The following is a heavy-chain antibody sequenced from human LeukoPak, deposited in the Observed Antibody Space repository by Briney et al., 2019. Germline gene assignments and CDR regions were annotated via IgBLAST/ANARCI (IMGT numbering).Heavy chain of an antibody. J-gene: IGHJ4*02. CDR2: IHSSGSS. CDR1: GSSISNYY. D-gene: IGHD1-26*01. CDR3: ARLGSYHDF. V-gene: IGHV4-4*09. Sequence: SETLSLTCTVSGSSISNYYWSWIRQTPEKGLEWMGHIHSSGSSSYYPSLNSRLTLSIDTSRTQLSLKLRSVTAADTAVYFCARLGSYHDFWGQGALVTVSS.